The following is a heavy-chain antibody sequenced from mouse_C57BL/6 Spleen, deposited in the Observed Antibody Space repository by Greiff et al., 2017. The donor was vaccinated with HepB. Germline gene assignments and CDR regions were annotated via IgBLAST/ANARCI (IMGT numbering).Heavy chain of an antibody. Sequence: VQLQESGAELVKPGASVKLSCKASGYTFTEYTIHWVKQRSGQGLEWIGWFYPGSGSIKYNEKFKDKATLTADKSSSTVYMELSRLTSEDAAVYFCARHPITTVVATDWYFDVWGTGTTVTVSS. J-gene: IGHJ1*03. CDR1: GYTFTEYT. CDR3: ARHPITTVVATDWYFDV. D-gene: IGHD1-1*01. CDR2: FYPGSGSI. V-gene: IGHV1-62-2*01.